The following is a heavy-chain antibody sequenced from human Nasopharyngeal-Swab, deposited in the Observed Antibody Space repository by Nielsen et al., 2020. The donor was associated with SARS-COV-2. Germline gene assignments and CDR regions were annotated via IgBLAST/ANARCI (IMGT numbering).Heavy chain of an antibody. V-gene: IGHV1-46*01. Sequence: ASVKASCKASGYTFTSYHMHWVRQAPGQGLEWMGIITPSGGSTNYAQKFQGRVTMTSDTSTSTVYMYLSSLRSEDTAVYYCARDGPGGWFLDYWGQGTLVTVSS. CDR3: ARDGPGGWFLDY. D-gene: IGHD6-19*01. CDR2: ITPSGGST. CDR1: GYTFTSYH. J-gene: IGHJ4*02.